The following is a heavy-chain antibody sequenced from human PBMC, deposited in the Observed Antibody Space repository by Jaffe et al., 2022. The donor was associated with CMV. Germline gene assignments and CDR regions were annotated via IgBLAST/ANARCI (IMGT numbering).Heavy chain of an antibody. J-gene: IGHJ6*03. V-gene: IGHV1-69*09. CDR1: GGTFTSFG. CDR2: IIPILGLT. D-gene: IGHD3-10*01. CDR3: ARHRYFGSGSDEDYMDV. Sequence: QVQLVQSGAEVKKPGSSVKVSCKASGGTFTSFGISWVRQAPGQGLEWMGRIIPILGLTNYAQKFQDRVTITADKSTSPAYMELSSLRSEDTAVYYCARHRYFGSGSDEDYMDVWGKGTTVTVSS.